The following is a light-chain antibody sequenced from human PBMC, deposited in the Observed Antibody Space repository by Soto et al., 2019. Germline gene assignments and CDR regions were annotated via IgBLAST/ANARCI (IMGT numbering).Light chain of an antibody. CDR2: DAS. CDR1: QSVSSSS. Sequence: EIVLTQSPGTLSLSPGERATLSCRASQSVSSSSLAWYQQKRGQAPRLLIHDASSRATGIPDRFSGSGSGPDFTLTISSLEPEDFEVYYCQQYGGSPRTFGQGTKVEIX. CDR3: QQYGGSPRT. J-gene: IGKJ1*01. V-gene: IGKV3-20*01.